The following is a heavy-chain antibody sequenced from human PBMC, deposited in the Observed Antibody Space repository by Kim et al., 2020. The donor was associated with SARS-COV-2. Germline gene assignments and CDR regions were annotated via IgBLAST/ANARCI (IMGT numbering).Heavy chain of an antibody. CDR3: AREVAVAGEKYYFDY. Sequence: GGSLRLSCAASGFTFSSYAMHWVRQAPGKGLEWVAVISYDGSNKYYADSVKGRFTISRDNSKNTLYLQMNSLRAEDTAVYYCAREVAVAGEKYYFDYWGQGTLVTVSS. V-gene: IGHV3-30-3*01. J-gene: IGHJ4*02. CDR1: GFTFSSYA. D-gene: IGHD6-19*01. CDR2: ISYDGSNK.